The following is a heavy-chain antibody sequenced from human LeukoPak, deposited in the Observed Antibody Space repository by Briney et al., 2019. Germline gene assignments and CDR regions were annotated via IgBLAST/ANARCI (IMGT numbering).Heavy chain of an antibody. Sequence: GGSLRLSCAASGFPFSSYAMSWVRQAPGKGLAWVSAISGSGGTTYYADSVKGRFTISRDNSKNTLFLQMDSLRAEDTAVYYCAKDSSMVRGVSSFDYWGRGTRVTVSS. CDR2: ISGSGGTT. D-gene: IGHD3-10*01. CDR1: GFPFSSYA. CDR3: AKDSSMVRGVSSFDY. J-gene: IGHJ4*02. V-gene: IGHV3-23*01.